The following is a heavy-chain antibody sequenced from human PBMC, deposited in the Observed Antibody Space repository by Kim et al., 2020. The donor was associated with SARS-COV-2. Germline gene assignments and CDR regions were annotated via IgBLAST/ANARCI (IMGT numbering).Heavy chain of an antibody. CDR2: ISSTGGSI. CDR3: ARDVIEVSGRAYPECFQH. CDR1: GFAFSDYY. D-gene: IGHD3-16*01. J-gene: IGHJ1*01. V-gene: IGHV3-11*01. Sequence: GGSLRLSCAASGFAFSDYYMSWIRQSPGKGLEWIAYISSTGGSIYYEGSVKGRFTISRNNAKSSLDLEMNSLRVEDTAVFYYARDVIEVSGRAYPECFQHGGQGTPVIVSS.